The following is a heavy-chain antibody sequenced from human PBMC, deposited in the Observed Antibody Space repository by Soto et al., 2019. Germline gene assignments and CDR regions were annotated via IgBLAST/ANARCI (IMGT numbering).Heavy chain of an antibody. CDR3: ARESGSYSVNFDY. Sequence: SVKVSCKASGGTFSSYAISWVRQAPGQGLEWMGGIIPIFGTANYAQKFQGRVTITADESTSTAYMELSSLRSEDTAVYYCARESGSYSVNFDYWGQGTLVTVSS. CDR2: IIPIFGTA. J-gene: IGHJ4*02. CDR1: GGTFSSYA. V-gene: IGHV1-69*13. D-gene: IGHD1-26*01.